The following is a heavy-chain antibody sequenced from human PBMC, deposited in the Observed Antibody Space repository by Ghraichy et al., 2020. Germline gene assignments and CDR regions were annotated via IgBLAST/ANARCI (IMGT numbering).Heavy chain of an antibody. CDR2: IYTSGST. Sequence: SETLSLTCTVSGGSISSYYWSWIRQPPGKGLEWIGYIYTSGSTNYNPSLKSRVTISVDTSKNQFSLKLSSVTAADTAVYYCARLAPREVPAARVYYFDYWGQGTLVTVSS. D-gene: IGHD2-2*01. J-gene: IGHJ4*02. V-gene: IGHV4-4*09. CDR1: GGSISSYY. CDR3: ARLAPREVPAARVYYFDY.